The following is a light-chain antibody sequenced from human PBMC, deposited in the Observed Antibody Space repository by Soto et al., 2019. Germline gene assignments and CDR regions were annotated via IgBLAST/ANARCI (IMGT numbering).Light chain of an antibody. CDR3: AAWDDSLSGWV. Sequence: QSVLTQPPSASGTLGQRVTISCSGSSSNIESNTVNWYHQLPGTAPKLLIYSNNQRPSGVPDRFSGSKSGTSASLAISGLQSEDEADYYCAAWDDSLSGWVFGGGTKLTVL. V-gene: IGLV1-44*01. J-gene: IGLJ3*02. CDR2: SNN. CDR1: SSNIESNT.